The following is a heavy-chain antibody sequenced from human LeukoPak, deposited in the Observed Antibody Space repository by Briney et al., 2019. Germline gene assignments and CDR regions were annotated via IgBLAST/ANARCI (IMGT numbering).Heavy chain of an antibody. D-gene: IGHD5/OR15-5a*01. CDR3: ARSRCVSNYKAMDV. V-gene: IGHV3-21*01. Sequence: GGSLRLSCPASGFTFSDYSMSWVRQAPGKGLEWVSPISSNSDYIYYADSVKGRFTISRDNAKNSLYLQMNSLRAQYTAVYHCARSRCVSNYKAMDVWGPGDPGTVS. J-gene: IGHJ6*02. CDR2: ISSNSDYI. CDR1: GFTFSDYS.